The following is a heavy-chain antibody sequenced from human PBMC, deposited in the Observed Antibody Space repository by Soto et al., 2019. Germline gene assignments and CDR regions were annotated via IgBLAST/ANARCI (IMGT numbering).Heavy chain of an antibody. J-gene: IGHJ4*02. Sequence: QVQLVQSGAEVKKPGSSVKVSCKASGGTFSSYTISWVRQAPGQGLEWMGRIIPILGIANYAQKFQGRVTITADKSTSTAYMELSSLRSEDTAVYYCGYYSGGSCAHLDYWGQGTLVTVSS. CDR3: GYYSGGSCAHLDY. CDR1: GGTFSSYT. D-gene: IGHD2-15*01. V-gene: IGHV1-69*02. CDR2: IIPILGIA.